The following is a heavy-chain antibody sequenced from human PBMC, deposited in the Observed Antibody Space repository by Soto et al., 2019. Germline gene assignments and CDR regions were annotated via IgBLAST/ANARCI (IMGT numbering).Heavy chain of an antibody. CDR3: AKARGIITPAPGXY. Sequence: SLRLSCAASGFTFSTYAMSWVRQAPGKGLEWVSVISGSGGDTYYADSVKGRFTIARDNSKNTLSLQMNSLRAEDTAVYYCAKARGIITPAPGXYWGQGTQVTVSS. D-gene: IGHD3-16*01. CDR2: ISGSGGDT. CDR1: GFTFSTYA. J-gene: IGHJ1*01. V-gene: IGHV3-23*01.